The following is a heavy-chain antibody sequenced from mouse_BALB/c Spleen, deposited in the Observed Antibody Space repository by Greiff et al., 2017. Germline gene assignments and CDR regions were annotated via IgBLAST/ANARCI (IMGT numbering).Heavy chain of an antibody. J-gene: IGHJ3*01. CDR2: IRSKSNNYAT. CDR3: VRDGATAFAY. D-gene: IGHD1-2*01. Sequence: GGGLVQPKGSLKLSCAASGFTFNTNAMNWVRQAPGKGLEWVARIRSKSNNYATYYADSVKDRFTISRDDSQSMLYLQMNNLKTEDTAMYYCVRDGATAFAYWGQGTLVTVSA. V-gene: IGHV10S3*01. CDR1: GFTFNTNA.